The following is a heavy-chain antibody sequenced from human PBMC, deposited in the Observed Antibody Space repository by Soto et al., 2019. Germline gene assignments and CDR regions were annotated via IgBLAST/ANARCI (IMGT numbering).Heavy chain of an antibody. V-gene: IGHV3-23*01. Sequence: EVRLLESGGGLVQPGGSLRLSCAASGFTFSSYAMSWVRQAPGKGPEWVSTISGSGGGTYYADSMKGRFTISRDNSKNTLYLQMYSLRVEDTAVYYCARESDHWGQGTLVTVSS. J-gene: IGHJ4*02. CDR2: ISGSGGGT. CDR3: ARESDH. CDR1: GFTFSSYA.